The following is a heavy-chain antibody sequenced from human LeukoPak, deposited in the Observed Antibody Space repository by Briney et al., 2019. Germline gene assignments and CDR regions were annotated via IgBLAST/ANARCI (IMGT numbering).Heavy chain of an antibody. D-gene: IGHD1-14*01. CDR3: ARGGRTYTY. CDR2: INPNSGNT. V-gene: IGHV1-8*02. Sequence: GASVKVSCKASGYTFTGYYMHWVRQAPGQGLEWMGRINPNSGNTGYAQKFQGRVTMTRNTSISTAYMELSSLRSEDTAVYYCARGGRTYTYWGQGTLVTVSS. J-gene: IGHJ4*02. CDR1: GYTFTGYY.